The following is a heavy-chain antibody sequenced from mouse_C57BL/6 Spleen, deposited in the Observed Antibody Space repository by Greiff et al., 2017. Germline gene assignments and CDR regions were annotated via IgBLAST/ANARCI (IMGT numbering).Heavy chain of an antibody. CDR2: IDPEDGDT. Sequence: EVQLQQSGAELVRPGASVKLSCTASGFNIKDYYMHWVKQRPEQGLEWIGRIDPEDGDTEYAPKFQGKATMTADPSSNTAYLQLSSLTSEDTAVYYCTRVIYYYGNSPAMDYWGQGTSVTVSS. CDR3: TRVIYYYGNSPAMDY. D-gene: IGHD1-1*01. V-gene: IGHV14-1*01. CDR1: GFNIKDYY. J-gene: IGHJ4*01.